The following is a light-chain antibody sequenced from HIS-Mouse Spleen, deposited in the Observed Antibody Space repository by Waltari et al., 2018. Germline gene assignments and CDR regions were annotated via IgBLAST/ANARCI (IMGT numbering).Light chain of an antibody. J-gene: IGKJ5*01. CDR3: QQRSNWPPT. CDR2: DAS. V-gene: IGKV3-11*01. Sequence: EIVLTQSPATLSLSPGDIATLSCRASQSVSSYLARYQQNPGQAPRLPIYDASNRATGIPARFSGSGSGTDFTLTISSLEPEDFAVYYCQQRSNWPPTFGQGTRLEIK. CDR1: QSVSSY.